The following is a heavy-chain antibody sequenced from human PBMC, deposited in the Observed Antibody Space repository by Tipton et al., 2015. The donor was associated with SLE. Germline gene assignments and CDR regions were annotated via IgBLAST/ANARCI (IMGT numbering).Heavy chain of an antibody. V-gene: IGHV4-34*01. CDR1: GGSFSGYY. J-gene: IGHJ4*02. CDR2: INHSGST. Sequence: LRLSCAVYGGSFSGYYWSWIRQPPGKGLEWIGEINHSGSTNYNPSLQSRVTISVDTSKNQFSLKLSSVTAADTAVYYCARGGYVWGQGTLVTVSS. CDR3: ARGGYV. D-gene: IGHD2-15*01.